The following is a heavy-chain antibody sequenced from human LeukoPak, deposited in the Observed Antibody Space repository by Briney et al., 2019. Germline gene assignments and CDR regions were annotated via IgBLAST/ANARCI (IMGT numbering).Heavy chain of an antibody. J-gene: IGHJ4*02. D-gene: IGHD6-13*01. Sequence: SETLSLTCAVYGGSFSGYYWSWIRQPPGKGLEWIGEINHSGSTNYNPSLKSRVTISVDTSKNQFSLKLSSVTAADTAVYYCARGGRQQLTPYYFDYWGREPWSPSPQ. CDR1: GGSFSGYY. CDR3: ARGGRQQLTPYYFDY. V-gene: IGHV4-34*01. CDR2: INHSGST.